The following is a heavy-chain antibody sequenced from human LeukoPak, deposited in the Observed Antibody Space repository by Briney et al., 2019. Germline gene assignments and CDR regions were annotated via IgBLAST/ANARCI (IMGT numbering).Heavy chain of an antibody. CDR2: ISYDGSNK. CDR1: GFTFSSYA. J-gene: IGHJ3*02. V-gene: IGHV3-30-3*01. CDR3: ARGSDFDWSIDAFDI. Sequence: GGSLRLSCAASGFTFSSYAMHWVRQAPGKGLEWVSVISYDGSNKYYADSVKGRFTISRDNSKNTLYLQMNSLRAEDTAVYYCARGSDFDWSIDAFDIWGQGTMVTVSS. D-gene: IGHD3-9*01.